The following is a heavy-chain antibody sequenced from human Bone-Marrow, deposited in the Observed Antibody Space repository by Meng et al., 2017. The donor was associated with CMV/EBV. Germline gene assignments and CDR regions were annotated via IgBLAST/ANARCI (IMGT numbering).Heavy chain of an antibody. CDR3: ARSHPPTGDWYFDL. J-gene: IGHJ2*01. CDR2: ISYDGSNK. D-gene: IGHD7-27*01. Sequence: GGSLRLSCAASGFTFSSYAMHWVRQAPGKGLEWVAVISYDGSNKYYADSVKGRFTISRDNSKNTLYLQMNSLRAEDTAVYYGARSHPPTGDWYFDLWGRSTLVTVSS. V-gene: IGHV3-30*04. CDR1: GFTFSSYA.